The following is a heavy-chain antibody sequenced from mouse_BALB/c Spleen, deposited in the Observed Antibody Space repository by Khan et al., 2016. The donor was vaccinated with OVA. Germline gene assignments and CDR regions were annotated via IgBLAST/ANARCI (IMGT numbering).Heavy chain of an antibody. V-gene: IGHV9-3-1*01. CDR1: GYTFTNYG. Sequence: QVQLKQSGPELKKPGETVKISCKASGYTFTNYGMNWVKQSPGKALKWMGWINTYTGEPTYADDFKGRFAFSLETSDTTVFLQFNNLKNEDTATYFYARPPYFSYTLDYWGQGTSVTVSS. D-gene: IGHD2-10*01. CDR3: ARPPYFSYTLDY. J-gene: IGHJ4*01. CDR2: INTYTGEP.